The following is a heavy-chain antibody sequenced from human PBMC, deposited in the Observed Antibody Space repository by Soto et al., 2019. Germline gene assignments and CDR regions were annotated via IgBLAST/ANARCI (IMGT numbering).Heavy chain of an antibody. CDR2: INPNSGGT. D-gene: IGHD3-10*01. CDR1: GYTFTGYY. Sequence: ASVKVSCKASGYTFTGYYMHWVRQAPGQGLEWMGWINPNSGGTNYAQKFQGWVTMTRDTSISTAYMELSRLRSDDTAVYYCAREASEELLGLGESASSGLLWFDPGGQGTLVTVPS. V-gene: IGHV1-2*04. CDR3: AREASEELLGLGESASSGLLWFDP. J-gene: IGHJ5*02.